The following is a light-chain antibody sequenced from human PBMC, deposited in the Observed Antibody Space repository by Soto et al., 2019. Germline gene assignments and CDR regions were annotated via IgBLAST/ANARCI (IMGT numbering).Light chain of an antibody. CDR2: ATS. Sequence: DIQMTQSPSTLSGSLGDRVTITCRASQTISSWLAWYQQKPGQAPKLLIYATSSLQSTVPPRFCGSRSGTDFTLTISSLQPQDVATYYCQQSHSTLSITFGQGTRLEIK. CDR1: QTISSW. J-gene: IGKJ5*01. V-gene: IGKV1-39*01. CDR3: QQSHSTLSIT.